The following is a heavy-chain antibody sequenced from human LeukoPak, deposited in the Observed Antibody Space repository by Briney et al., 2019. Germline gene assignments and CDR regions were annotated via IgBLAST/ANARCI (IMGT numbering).Heavy chain of an antibody. CDR1: GGSISSYY. CDR3: ARTIRDGYNPFDY. Sequence: PSETLSLTCTVSGGSISSYYWSWIRQPPGKGLEWIGYIYYSGSTNYNPSLKSRVTISVDTSKNQFSLKLSSVTAADTAVYYCARTIRDGYNPFDYWGQGTPVTVSS. V-gene: IGHV4-59*01. J-gene: IGHJ4*02. CDR2: IYYSGST. D-gene: IGHD5-24*01.